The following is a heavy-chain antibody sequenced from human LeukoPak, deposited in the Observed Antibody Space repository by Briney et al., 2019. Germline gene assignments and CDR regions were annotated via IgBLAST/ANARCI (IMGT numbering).Heavy chain of an antibody. V-gene: IGHV3-23*01. Sequence: GGSLRLSCAASGFTFSNYALSWVRQAPGKGLEWVSGISASGVNTYYADSVKGRFTISRDNSKNTLYLQMDSLRVEDTAVYYCARDPPSRGTRYFDYWGQGTLVTVSS. D-gene: IGHD3-16*01. CDR2: ISASGVNT. CDR3: ARDPPSRGTRYFDY. J-gene: IGHJ4*02. CDR1: GFTFSNYA.